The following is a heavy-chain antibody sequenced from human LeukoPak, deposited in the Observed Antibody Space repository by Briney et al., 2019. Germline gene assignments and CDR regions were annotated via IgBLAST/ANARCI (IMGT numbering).Heavy chain of an antibody. CDR2: ISHDGGSK. Sequence: GGSLRLSCAASGFTFSNYAIHWVRQAPGKGLEWVTVISHDGGSKFHADSVKGRFTISRDNSKNTLYPQMNSLRAEDTAVYYCARDVAAAGTFFAGMDVWGRGTTVTVSS. V-gene: IGHV3-30-3*01. J-gene: IGHJ6*02. D-gene: IGHD6-13*01. CDR3: ARDVAAAGTFFAGMDV. CDR1: GFTFSNYA.